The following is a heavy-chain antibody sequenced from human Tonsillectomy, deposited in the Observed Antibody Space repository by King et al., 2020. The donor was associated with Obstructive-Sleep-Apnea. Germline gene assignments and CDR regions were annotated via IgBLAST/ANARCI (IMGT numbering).Heavy chain of an antibody. J-gene: IGHJ4*02. V-gene: IGHV3-30*04. CDR1: GFTFRNHA. CDR2: ISYDGSKK. CDR3: AREEYSNFYFDY. Sequence: QLVQSGGGVVQPGTSLRLSCAASGFTFRNHAMHWVRQAPGKGLEWVAVISYDGSKKYYADSVKGRFTISRDNSKNTLHLQMNSLRAEDTAVYYCAREEYSNFYFDYWGKGTLVTVSS. D-gene: IGHD4-11*01.